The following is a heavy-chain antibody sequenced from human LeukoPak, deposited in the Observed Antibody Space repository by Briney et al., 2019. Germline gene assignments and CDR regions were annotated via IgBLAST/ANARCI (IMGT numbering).Heavy chain of an antibody. CDR2: ISPNSGDT. D-gene: IGHD2-15*01. CDR3: ASPAFCSGGSCYRVYNCDY. Sequence: ASVKVSCKASGYTFTGYYMHWVRQAPGQGLEWMGWISPNSGDTNYAQKFEGRVTMTTDTSISTVYMELSSLTSDDTAVYYCASPAFCSGGSCYRVYNCDYWGQGTLVTVSS. CDR1: GYTFTGYY. J-gene: IGHJ4*02. V-gene: IGHV1-2*02.